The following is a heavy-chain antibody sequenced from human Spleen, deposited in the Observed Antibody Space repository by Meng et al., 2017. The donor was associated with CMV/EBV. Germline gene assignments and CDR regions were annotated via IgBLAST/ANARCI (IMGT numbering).Heavy chain of an antibody. D-gene: IGHD7-27*01. Sequence: GESLKISCADSGFTFSNFWMHWVRQAPGKGLEWVSGISGSGGSTYYVDSVKGRFTISRDNAKNSLYLQMNSLRAEDTAVYYCAREVTGYDYWGQGTLVTVSS. CDR3: AREVTGYDY. CDR2: ISGSGGST. J-gene: IGHJ4*02. CDR1: GFTFSNFW. V-gene: IGHV3-21*01.